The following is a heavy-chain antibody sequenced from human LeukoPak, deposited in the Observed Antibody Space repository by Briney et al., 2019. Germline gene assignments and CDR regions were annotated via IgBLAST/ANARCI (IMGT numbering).Heavy chain of an antibody. CDR3: ARWYSSGWYSDY. CDR2: VSGTSEYI. Sequence: GGSLRLSCAASGFSFGTYSMIWVRQAPGKGLERVSSVSGTSEYIYYADSVRGRFTISRDNAKNTVYLQMNSLRAEDTAVYYCARWYSSGWYSDYWGQGTLVTVSS. D-gene: IGHD6-19*01. V-gene: IGHV3-21*06. CDR1: GFSFGTYS. J-gene: IGHJ4*02.